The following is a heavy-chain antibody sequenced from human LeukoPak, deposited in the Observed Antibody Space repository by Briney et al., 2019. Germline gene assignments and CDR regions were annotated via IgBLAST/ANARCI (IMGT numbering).Heavy chain of an antibody. D-gene: IGHD6-13*01. Sequence: ASVRVSCKASGYTFTSYDINWVRQATGQGLEWMGWMNPNSGDTGYAQKFQGRVTITRNTSITTAYMELSSLRSDDTAVYYCAREGYSSSRGRRSNWFDPWGQGTLVTVSS. CDR2: MNPNSGDT. CDR3: AREGYSSSRGRRSNWFDP. CDR1: GYTFTSYD. J-gene: IGHJ5*02. V-gene: IGHV1-8*03.